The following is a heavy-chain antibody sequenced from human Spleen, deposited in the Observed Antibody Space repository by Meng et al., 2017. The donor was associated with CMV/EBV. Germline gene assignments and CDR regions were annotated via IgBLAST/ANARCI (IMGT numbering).Heavy chain of an antibody. CDR1: GFSFSTYW. D-gene: IGHD2-2*01. CDR3: ARGVVPTNYYYGMDV. Sequence: GESLKISCAASGFSFSTYWMSWVRQAPGKGLEWVANIIQDGGDKYYVDSVKGRFTISRDNAKNSLYLQMNSLRAEDTAVYYCARGVVPTNYYYGMDVWGQGTTVTVSS. CDR2: IIQDGGDK. J-gene: IGHJ6*02. V-gene: IGHV3-7*01.